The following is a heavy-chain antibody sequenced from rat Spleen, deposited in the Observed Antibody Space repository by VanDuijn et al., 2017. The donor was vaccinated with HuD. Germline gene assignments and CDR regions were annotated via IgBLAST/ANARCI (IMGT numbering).Heavy chain of an antibody. V-gene: IGHV2S30*01. CDR1: GFSLMDYS. Sequence: QVQLKESGPGLVQPSQTLSLTCTVSGFSLMDYSVHWVRQPPGKGLEWMGRMKYDGDTYYNSTLKSRLSISRDTSKSQVFLKMNSLQTEDTAIYYCTNINYGGYGGGDCWGQGVMVTVSS. CDR3: TNINYGGYGGGDC. CDR2: MKYDGDT. D-gene: IGHD1-11*01. J-gene: IGHJ2*01.